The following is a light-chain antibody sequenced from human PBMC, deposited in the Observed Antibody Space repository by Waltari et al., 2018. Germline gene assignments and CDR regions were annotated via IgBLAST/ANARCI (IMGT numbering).Light chain of an antibody. V-gene: IGKV3-15*01. Sequence: ETVLTQSPATLSVSPGERATLSCRASQSVVTNLAWYQHKFGQAPRLLIYGASTRPTGVPARFSGSGAGTEFTLTISSLQSEDFELYYCQQYDTGPLTFGGGTKVAIK. J-gene: IGKJ4*01. CDR2: GAS. CDR3: QQYDTGPLT. CDR1: QSVVTN.